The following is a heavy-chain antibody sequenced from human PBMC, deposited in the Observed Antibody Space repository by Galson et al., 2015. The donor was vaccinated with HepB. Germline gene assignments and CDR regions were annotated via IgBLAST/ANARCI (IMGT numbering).Heavy chain of an antibody. D-gene: IGHD3-22*01. CDR2: ISYDGSNK. Sequence: SLRLSCAASGFTFSSYGMHWVRQAPGKGLEWVAVISYDGSNKYYADSVKGRFTISRDNSKNTLYLQMNSLRAEDTAVYYCAKDTDSSGYYFLFDYWGQGTLVT. CDR3: AKDTDSSGYYFLFDY. CDR1: GFTFSSYG. V-gene: IGHV3-30*18. J-gene: IGHJ4*02.